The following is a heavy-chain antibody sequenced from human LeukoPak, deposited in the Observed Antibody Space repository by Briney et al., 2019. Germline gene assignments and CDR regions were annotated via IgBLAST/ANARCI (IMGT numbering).Heavy chain of an antibody. CDR3: ARGRPARVFGVVIISRFDWFDP. V-gene: IGHV4-34*01. CDR2: INHSGST. D-gene: IGHD3-3*01. J-gene: IGHJ5*02. Sequence: SETLSLTCAVYGGSFSGYYWSWIRQPPGKGLEWIGEINHSGSTNYNPSLKSRVPISVDTSKNQFSLKLSSVTAADTAVYYCARGRPARVFGVVIISRFDWFDPWGQGTLVTVSS. CDR1: GGSFSGYY.